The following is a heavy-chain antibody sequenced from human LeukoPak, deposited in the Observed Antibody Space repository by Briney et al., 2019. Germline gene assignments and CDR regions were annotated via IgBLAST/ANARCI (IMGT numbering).Heavy chain of an antibody. Sequence: ASVKVSCKASGGTFSSYAISWVRQAPGQGLEWMGGTIPIFGTANYAQKFQGRVTITADESTSTAYMELSSLRSEDTAVYYCARVIDGYNLYYFDYWGQGTLVTVSS. D-gene: IGHD5-24*01. CDR3: ARVIDGYNLYYFDY. CDR2: TIPIFGTA. J-gene: IGHJ4*02. V-gene: IGHV1-69*01. CDR1: GGTFSSYA.